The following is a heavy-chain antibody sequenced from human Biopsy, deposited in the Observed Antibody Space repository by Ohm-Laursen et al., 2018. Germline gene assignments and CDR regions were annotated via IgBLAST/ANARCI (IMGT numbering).Heavy chain of an antibody. J-gene: IGHJ4*02. V-gene: IGHV3-9*01. D-gene: IGHD3-16*01. CDR1: GFTFQDHA. Sequence: SLRLSCAASGFTFQDHAMHWVRQAPGKGLEWVSGISWNSGSINCAVSVQGRFTISRDNAKNSLYLQMNSLRVEDTALYFCARLGELHGLWDFDFWGQGALVTVSS. CDR2: ISWNSGSI. CDR3: ARLGELHGLWDFDF.